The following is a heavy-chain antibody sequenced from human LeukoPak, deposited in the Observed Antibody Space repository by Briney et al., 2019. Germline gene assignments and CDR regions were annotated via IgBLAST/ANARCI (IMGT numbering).Heavy chain of an antibody. V-gene: IGHV1-69*05. D-gene: IGHD2-2*02. Sequence: ASVKLSCKASGGTFTSYAISWVRQAPGQRLEWRGGIIPIFGTADYAQKFQGRVTITTNESTSTAYMELSSLRSEDTAVYYCARGGPAAIAKGYYYYSYMDVWGKGTTVTVSS. CDR2: IIPIFGTA. J-gene: IGHJ6*03. CDR3: ARGGPAAIAKGYYYYSYMDV. CDR1: GGTFTSYA.